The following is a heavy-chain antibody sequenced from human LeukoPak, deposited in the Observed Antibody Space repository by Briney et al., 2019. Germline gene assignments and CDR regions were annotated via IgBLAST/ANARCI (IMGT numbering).Heavy chain of an antibody. CDR2: IYSGGST. J-gene: IGHJ6*02. CDR3: ASTSGSYFWDGMDV. V-gene: IGHV3-66*01. CDR1: GFTFSSYA. D-gene: IGHD1-26*01. Sequence: GGSLRLSCAASGFTFSSYAMSWVRQAPGKGLEWVSVIYSGGSTYYADSVKGRFTISRDNSKNTVYLQMNSLRAEDTAVYYCASTSGSYFWDGMDVWGQGTTVTVSS.